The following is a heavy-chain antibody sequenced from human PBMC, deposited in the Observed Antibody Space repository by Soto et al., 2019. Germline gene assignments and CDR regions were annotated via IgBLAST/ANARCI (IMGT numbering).Heavy chain of an antibody. CDR3: ARVSRIQLWLRLDT. J-gene: IGHJ3*01. CDR1: GGTFSSYA. D-gene: IGHD5-18*01. Sequence: SVKVSCKASGGTFSSYAISWVRQAPGQGLEWMGGIIPIFGTANYAQKFQGRVTITADKSTSTAYMELSSLRSEDTAVYYCARVSRIQLWLRLDTWGQGTMVTVSS. CDR2: IIPIFGTA. V-gene: IGHV1-69*06.